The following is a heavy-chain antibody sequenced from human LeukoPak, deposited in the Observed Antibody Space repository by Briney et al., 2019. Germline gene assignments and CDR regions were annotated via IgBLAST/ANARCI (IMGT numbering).Heavy chain of an antibody. CDR1: GVSVRSNSHY. V-gene: IGHV4-61*01. CDR2: IHYSGST. CDR3: ARDPGATSPNCHIDC. Sequence: SETLSLTCSVSGVSVRSNSHYWNWIRQPPGKGLEWIGYIHYSGSTDYNPAFKIRVTMSVDTYKNEFSLKVTSMTAADTAVYFCARDPGATSPNCHIDCWGQGTLVTVSS. J-gene: IGHJ4*02. D-gene: IGHD2-15*01.